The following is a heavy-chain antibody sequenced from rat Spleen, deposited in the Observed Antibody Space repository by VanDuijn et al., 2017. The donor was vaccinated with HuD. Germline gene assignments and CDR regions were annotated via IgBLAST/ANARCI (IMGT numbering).Heavy chain of an antibody. D-gene: IGHD1-2*01. CDR2: ISTGAGIT. V-gene: IGHV5-25*01. CDR1: GFTFSNYF. Sequence: EVQLVESGGDLVQPGRSMQLSCAASGFTFSNYFMAWVRQTPTKGLEWVASISTGAGITYYRDSVKGRFTISRDNAKNTLYLQMDSLRSEDTATYYCAKGAHYSSYTYYFDYWGQGVTVTVSS. J-gene: IGHJ2*01. CDR3: AKGAHYSSYTYYFDY.